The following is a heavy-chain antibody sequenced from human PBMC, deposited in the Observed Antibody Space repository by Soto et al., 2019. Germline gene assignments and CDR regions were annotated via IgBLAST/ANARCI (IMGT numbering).Heavy chain of an antibody. CDR1: GLTFSNHW. Sequence: GGSLRLSCTVSGLTFSNHWMTWVRQAPGKGLEWVANIKRDGSEKSYVDSVKGRFTISRDNAKNLLYLQMSSLTVEDTAVYYCVKGRNWASGSDYRGQGTLVTVSS. V-gene: IGHV3-7*05. CDR3: VKGRNWASGSDY. CDR2: IKRDGSEK. D-gene: IGHD7-27*01. J-gene: IGHJ4*02.